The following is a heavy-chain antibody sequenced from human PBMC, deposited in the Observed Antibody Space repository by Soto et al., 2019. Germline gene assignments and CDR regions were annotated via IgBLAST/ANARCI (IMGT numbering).Heavy chain of an antibody. Sequence: GWSLRLSCAGSGFTFGDYYMSWIRQAPGRGLEWISYISASGSSIYYADSVKGRFAISRDNAKNSLYLQLTRLRAEDTAVYYCARVASSRSGVIFDYWGQGTLVTVSS. D-gene: IGHD2-8*01. V-gene: IGHV3-11*01. CDR1: GFTFGDYY. CDR3: ARVASSRSGVIFDY. J-gene: IGHJ4*02. CDR2: ISASGSSI.